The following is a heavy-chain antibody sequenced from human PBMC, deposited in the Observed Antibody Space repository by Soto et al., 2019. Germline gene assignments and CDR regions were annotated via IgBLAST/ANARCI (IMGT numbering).Heavy chain of an antibody. V-gene: IGHV3-21*01. J-gene: IGHJ3*02. D-gene: IGHD1-26*01. Sequence: GGSLRLSCAASGFTFRSFTMNWVRQAPGKGLEWVSTISSNSAYIYYTDALRGRFTISRDNAKNSLHLQMNSLRAEDTAVYYCARDRGSDSDAFDIWGQGTVVTVSS. CDR1: GFTFRSFT. CDR3: ARDRGSDSDAFDI. CDR2: ISSNSAYI.